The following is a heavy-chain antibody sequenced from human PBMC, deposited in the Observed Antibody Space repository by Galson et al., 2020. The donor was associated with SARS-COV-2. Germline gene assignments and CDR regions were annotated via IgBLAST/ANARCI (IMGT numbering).Heavy chain of an antibody. CDR3: ARERLEY. D-gene: IGHD1-1*01. J-gene: IGHJ4*02. V-gene: IGHV4-34*01. Sequence: SETLSLTCAVYGGSFSDYYWTWIRQSPGKGLEWIGEINHSGNTNYNPSLKSRVTISADTSKNQFSLKMSSMTAADTAEYYCARERLEYWGQGTLVTVSS. CDR2: INHSGNT. CDR1: GGSFSDYY.